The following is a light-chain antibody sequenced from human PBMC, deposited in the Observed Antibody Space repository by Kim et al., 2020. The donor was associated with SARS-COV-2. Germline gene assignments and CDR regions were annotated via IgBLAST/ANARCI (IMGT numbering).Light chain of an antibody. V-gene: IGKV3-15*01. CDR3: QQYNKWPLT. Sequence: EIVLTQSPATLSVSPGERATLSCRASQSVNSNLAWYQQKPGQAPRLLIYEASARATGFPARFSGNGSGTEFTLTINSLQSEDFAVYWCQQYNKWPLTFGQGTKVDIK. J-gene: IGKJ1*01. CDR2: EAS. CDR1: QSVNSN.